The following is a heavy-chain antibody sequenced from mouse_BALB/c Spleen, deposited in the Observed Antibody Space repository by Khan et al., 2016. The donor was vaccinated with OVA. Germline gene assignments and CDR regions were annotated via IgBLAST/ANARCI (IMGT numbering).Heavy chain of an antibody. CDR1: GYRFTDSI. V-gene: IGHV1S136*01. Sequence: IQLVQSGPELVKPGTSVRMSCKASGYRFTDSIIHWMKQKPGQGLAWIGYISPYNGATTDTEKFKGKATLTSDKSSNTAYLELSSLTSEDSAVYFCSRGNWQSYYFDYWGQGTTLTGSS. J-gene: IGHJ2*01. CDR3: SRGNWQSYYFDY. CDR2: ISPYNGAT. D-gene: IGHD4-1*01.